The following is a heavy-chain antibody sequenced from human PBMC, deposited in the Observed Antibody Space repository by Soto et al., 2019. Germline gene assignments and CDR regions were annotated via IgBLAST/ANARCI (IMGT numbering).Heavy chain of an antibody. V-gene: IGHV3-30-3*01. J-gene: IGHJ6*02. CDR3: ARGTRYSGSYYYYYYGMDV. CDR1: GFTFSSYA. CDR2: ISYDGSNK. D-gene: IGHD1-26*01. Sequence: VQLLESGGGLVQPGGSLRLSCAASGFTFSSYAMSWVRQAPGKGLEWVAVISYDGSNKYYADSVKGRFTISRDNSKNTLYLQMNSLRAEDTAVYYCARGTRYSGSYYYYYYGMDVWGQGTTVTVSS.